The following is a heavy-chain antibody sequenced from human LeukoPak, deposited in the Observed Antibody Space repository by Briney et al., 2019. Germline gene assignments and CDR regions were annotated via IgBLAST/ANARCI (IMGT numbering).Heavy chain of an antibody. Sequence: SETLSLTCTVSGGSISSSSYYWGWIRQPPGKGLEWIGSIYYSGSTYYNPSLKSRVTIAVDTSKNQFSLKLSFVTAADTAVYSCARRSGWSPFDYWGQGTLVTVSS. CDR2: IYYSGST. CDR1: GGSISSSSYY. CDR3: ARRSGWSPFDY. J-gene: IGHJ4*02. D-gene: IGHD6-19*01. V-gene: IGHV4-39*01.